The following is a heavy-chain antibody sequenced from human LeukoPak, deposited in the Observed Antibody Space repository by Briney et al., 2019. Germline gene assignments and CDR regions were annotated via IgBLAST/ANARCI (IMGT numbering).Heavy chain of an antibody. CDR1: GGSISSYY. J-gene: IGHJ4*02. V-gene: IGHV4-59*01. CDR2: IYYSGST. D-gene: IGHD4-17*01. Sequence: SETLSLTCTVSGGSISSYYWSWIRQPPGKGLEWIGYIYYSGSTNYNPSLKSRVTISVDTSKNQFSLKLSSVTAADTAVHYCARGSPTVSFDYWGQGTLVTVSS. CDR3: ARGSPTVSFDY.